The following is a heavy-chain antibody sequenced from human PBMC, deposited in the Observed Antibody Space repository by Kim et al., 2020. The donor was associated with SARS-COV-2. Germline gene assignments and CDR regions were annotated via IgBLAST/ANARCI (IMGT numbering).Heavy chain of an antibody. J-gene: IGHJ5*02. D-gene: IGHD3-9*01. CDR2: VDPYGVLT. Sequence: GGSLRLSCAASGFSFSNYWMHWVRQAPGKGLVWFSRVDPYGVLTTYADSVKGRFTISRDNAKNTLYLQMNSLRVEDTAVYYCASSEPIIFGTLKFDPWGRGTLVTVSS. V-gene: IGHV3-74*03. CDR3: ASSEPIIFGTLKFDP. CDR1: GFSFSNYW.